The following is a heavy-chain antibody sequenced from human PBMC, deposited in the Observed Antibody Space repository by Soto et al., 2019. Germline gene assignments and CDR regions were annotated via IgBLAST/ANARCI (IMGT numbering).Heavy chain of an antibody. Sequence: QVQLVQSGAEVKKPGSSVKVSCKASGGTFSSYAISWVRQAPGQGLEWMGGIIPIFGTANYAQKFQGRVTITADESTSTAYMELSSLRSEDTAVYYCARVLSRGSISDSSGWRWFDPWGQGTLVTVSS. V-gene: IGHV1-69*01. CDR3: ARVLSRGSISDSSGWRWFDP. CDR2: IIPIFGTA. J-gene: IGHJ5*02. CDR1: GGTFSSYA. D-gene: IGHD6-19*01.